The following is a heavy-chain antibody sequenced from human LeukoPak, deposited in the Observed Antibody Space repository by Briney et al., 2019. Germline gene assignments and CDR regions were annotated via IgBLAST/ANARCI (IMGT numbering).Heavy chain of an antibody. CDR3: ARGYMGATSYFDY. D-gene: IGHD1-26*01. Sequence: PSVKVSCKASGYTFTNYGFSWVRQAPGQGLEWMGWISAYNGNTNHAQNFQGRVTMTTDASTSTAYMELTSLRSDDTAVYFCARGYMGATSYFDYWGQGALVTVSS. J-gene: IGHJ4*02. CDR1: GYTFTNYG. V-gene: IGHV1-18*01. CDR2: ISAYNGNT.